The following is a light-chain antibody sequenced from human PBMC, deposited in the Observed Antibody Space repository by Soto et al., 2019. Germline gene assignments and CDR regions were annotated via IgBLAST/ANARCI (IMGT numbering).Light chain of an antibody. CDR2: GAS. CDR1: QSVNSN. J-gene: IGKJ4*01. CDR3: QQYKNWPPVT. Sequence: ETVMTQSPSTLSVSLGERATISCRASQSVNSNLSWYQQKPGQAPNLLIYGASIRATGVPARFSGSGSGTEYTLTISSLQPEDFAAYFCQQYKNWPPVTFGGGTKVEIK. V-gene: IGKV3-15*01.